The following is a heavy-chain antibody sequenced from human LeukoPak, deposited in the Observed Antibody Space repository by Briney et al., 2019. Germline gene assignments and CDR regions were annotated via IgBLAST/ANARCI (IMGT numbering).Heavy chain of an antibody. V-gene: IGHV4-39*01. D-gene: IGHD6-13*01. Sequence: SETLSLTCTVSSRSISSTSYYWGWIRQPPGKGLEWIGGIIYSGNTYYSPSLKSRVTISVDTTKNQFSLKLTSVTAADTAVYFCVRHFHGSGYVVDFWGQGTLVTVSS. J-gene: IGHJ4*02. CDR3: VRHFHGSGYVVDF. CDR2: IIYSGNT. CDR1: SRSISSTSYY.